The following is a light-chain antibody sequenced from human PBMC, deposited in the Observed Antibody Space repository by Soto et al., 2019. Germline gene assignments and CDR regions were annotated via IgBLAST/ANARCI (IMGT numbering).Light chain of an antibody. CDR3: QSYDSSLSVV. J-gene: IGLJ2*01. V-gene: IGLV1-40*01. CDR2: DNS. Sequence: QLVLTQPPSVSGAPGQRVTISCTGSSSNIGAGYDVHWYQHLPGTAPKLLIYDNSNRPSGVPDRFSGSKSGTSASLAITGLQAEDEADYYCQSYDSSLSVVFGGGTKLTVL. CDR1: SSNIGAGYD.